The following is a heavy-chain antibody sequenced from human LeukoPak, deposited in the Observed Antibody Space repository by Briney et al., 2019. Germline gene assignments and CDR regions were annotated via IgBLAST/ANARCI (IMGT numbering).Heavy chain of an antibody. CDR2: ISYDGSNK. CDR3: ARDIDY. CDR1: GFTFSSYA. J-gene: IGHJ4*02. Sequence: GRSLRLSCAASGFTFSSYAMHWVRQAPGKGLEWVAVISYDGSNKYYADSVKGRFTISRDNSKNTLYLQMNSLRAEDTAVYYCARDIDYWGQGTLVTVSS. V-gene: IGHV3-30*04.